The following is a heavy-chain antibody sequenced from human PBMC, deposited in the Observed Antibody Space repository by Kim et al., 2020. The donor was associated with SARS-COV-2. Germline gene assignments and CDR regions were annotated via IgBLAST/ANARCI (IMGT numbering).Heavy chain of an antibody. CDR1: GFTFSDAW. D-gene: IGHD2-15*01. Sequence: GGSLRLSCAASGFTFSDAWLTWVRQAPGKGLEWVGRIKGSADGGTVDYGAPVKGRFTISRDDSRNTLYLQMDSLRTEDTAEYYCRENTGILQGNDFWGQG. CDR3: RENTGILQGNDF. J-gene: IGHJ4*02. V-gene: IGHV3-15*01. CDR2: IKGSADGGTV.